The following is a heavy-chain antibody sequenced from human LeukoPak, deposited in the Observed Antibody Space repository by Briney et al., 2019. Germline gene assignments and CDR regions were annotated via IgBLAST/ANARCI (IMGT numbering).Heavy chain of an antibody. CDR1: GYTFTSYG. V-gene: IGHV1-69*13. CDR3: ASSKYLRYFDWLSHYYYYYMDV. CDR2: IIPIFGTA. Sequence: ASVKVSCKASGYTFTSYGISWVRQAPGQGLEWMGGIIPIFGTANYAQKFQGRVTITADESTSTAYMELSSLRSEDTAVYYCASSKYLRYFDWLSHYYYYYMDVWGKGTTVTISS. D-gene: IGHD3-9*01. J-gene: IGHJ6*03.